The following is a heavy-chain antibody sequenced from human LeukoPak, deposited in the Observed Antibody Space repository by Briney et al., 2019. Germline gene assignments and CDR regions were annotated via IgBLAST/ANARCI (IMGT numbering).Heavy chain of an antibody. CDR2: IKEDGSKK. Sequence: GGSLRLSCEVSGFTFNSYWMDWVSQAPGKGLEWVANIKEDGSKKYYVDSVKGRFTISRDNAKNSLYLQMNSLRVEDTAVYYCALIFCSGGSCYSVDYYGMDVWGQGTTVTVSS. CDR1: GFTFNSYW. D-gene: IGHD2-15*01. CDR3: ALIFCSGGSCYSVDYYGMDV. V-gene: IGHV3-7*03. J-gene: IGHJ6*02.